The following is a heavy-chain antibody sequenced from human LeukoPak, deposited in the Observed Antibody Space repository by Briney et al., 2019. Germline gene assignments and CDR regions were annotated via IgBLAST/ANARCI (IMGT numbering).Heavy chain of an antibody. CDR1: GGSISSYY. CDR2: IYYSGST. CDR3: ARGRISLVRGVIRALNWFDP. V-gene: IGHV4-59*01. Sequence: PSETLSLTCTVSGGSISSYYWSWIGQPPGKGLEWIGEIYYSGSTNYNPSLKSRVTISVDTSKNQFSLKLSSVTAADTAVYYCARGRISLVRGVIRALNWFDPWGQGTLVTVS. J-gene: IGHJ5*02. D-gene: IGHD3-10*01.